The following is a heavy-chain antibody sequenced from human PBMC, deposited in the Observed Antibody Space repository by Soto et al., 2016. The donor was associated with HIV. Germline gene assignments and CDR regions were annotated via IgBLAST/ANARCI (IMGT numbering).Heavy chain of an antibody. CDR1: GGSFNGYY. D-gene: IGHD3-22*01. V-gene: IGHV4-34*02. J-gene: IGHJ1*01. CDR3: ANTFYDSSGHYLEYFQY. CDR2: INHSGTT. Sequence: QVQLLQWGAGLLKPSETLSLNCTVYGGSFNGYYWSWIRQPPGKGLEWIAEINHSGTTSYNPSLKSRVAVSVDTSKNQFSLRLTSVTAADTAVYYCANTFYDSSGHYLEYFQYWGRAPWSPSPQ.